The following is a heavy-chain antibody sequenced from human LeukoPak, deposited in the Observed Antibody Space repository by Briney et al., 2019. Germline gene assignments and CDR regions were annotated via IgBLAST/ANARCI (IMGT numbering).Heavy chain of an antibody. V-gene: IGHV4-34*01. Sequence: SETLSLTCAVYGGSFSGLYWSWIRQPPGKGLEWIGEVNHRGSTNYNPSLKSRVAISVDTSNNQFSLRLSSVTAADTAVYYCARPAVDSISYYSRVHTRGYHFDYWGQGTLVTVSS. J-gene: IGHJ4*02. D-gene: IGHD3-22*01. CDR3: ARPAVDSISYYSRVHTRGYHFDY. CDR2: VNHRGST. CDR1: GGSFSGLY.